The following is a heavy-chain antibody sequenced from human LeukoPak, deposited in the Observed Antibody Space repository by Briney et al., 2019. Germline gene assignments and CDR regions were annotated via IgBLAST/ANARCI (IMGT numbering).Heavy chain of an antibody. V-gene: IGHV4-39*01. D-gene: IGHD2-15*01. CDR2: IYYSGST. CDR3: ARHLIGYCSGGGCSAGPYYFDY. CDR1: GGSISSSSYY. J-gene: IGHJ4*02. Sequence: SETLSLTCTVSGGSISSSSYYWGWIRQPPGKGLEWIGSIYYSGSTYYNPSLKSRVTISVDTSKNQFSLKLSSVTAADTAVYYCARHLIGYCSGGGCSAGPYYFDYWGQGTLVTVSS.